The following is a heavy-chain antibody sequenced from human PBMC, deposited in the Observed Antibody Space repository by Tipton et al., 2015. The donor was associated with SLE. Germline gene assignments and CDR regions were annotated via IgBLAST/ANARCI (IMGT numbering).Heavy chain of an antibody. V-gene: IGHV4-59*12. Sequence: GLVKPSETLSLTCTVSCGSISSYYWSWIRQPPGKGLEWIGYIYYSGSTNYNPSLKSRVTISVDTSKNQFSLKLGSVTAADTALYYCARGGHYYDSSGYSPLDFWGQGALVSVSS. D-gene: IGHD3-22*01. CDR1: CGSISSYY. J-gene: IGHJ4*02. CDR2: IYYSGST. CDR3: ARGGHYYDSSGYSPLDF.